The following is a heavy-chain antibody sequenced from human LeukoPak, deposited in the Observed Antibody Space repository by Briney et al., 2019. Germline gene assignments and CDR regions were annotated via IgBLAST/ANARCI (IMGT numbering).Heavy chain of an antibody. Sequence: SQTLSLTCTVSGDSISSGDYYWSWIRQPPGKGLEWIGYIYYSGSTYYNPSLKSRVTISVDTSKNQFSLKLSSVTAADTAVYYCASYYYDSSGPNWFDPWGQGTLVTVSS. CDR1: GDSISSGDYY. CDR3: ASYYYDSSGPNWFDP. CDR2: IYYSGST. D-gene: IGHD3-22*01. J-gene: IGHJ5*02. V-gene: IGHV4-30-4*01.